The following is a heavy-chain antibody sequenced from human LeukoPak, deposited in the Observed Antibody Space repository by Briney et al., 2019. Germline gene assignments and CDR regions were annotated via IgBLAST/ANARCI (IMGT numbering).Heavy chain of an antibody. Sequence: SETLSLTCTVSGGSVSSYYWSWIRQPPGKGLEWIGYIYYSGSTYYNPSLKSRVTISVDTSKNQFSLKLSSVTAADTAVYYCARLYDSSGYYYYGMDVWGQGTTVTVSS. CDR3: ARLYDSSGYYYYGMDV. CDR2: IYYSGST. CDR1: GGSVSSYY. V-gene: IGHV4-59*02. J-gene: IGHJ6*02. D-gene: IGHD3-22*01.